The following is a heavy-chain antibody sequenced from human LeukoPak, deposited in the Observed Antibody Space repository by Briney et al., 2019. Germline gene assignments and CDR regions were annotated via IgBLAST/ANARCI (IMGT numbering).Heavy chain of an antibody. CDR3: ADLRITMIGGV. CDR1: GFTFSSYE. Sequence: TGGSLRLACAASGFTFSSYEMNWVRQAPGKGLEWVSYISSSGSTIYYADSVKGRFTISRDNAKNSLYLQMNSLRAEDTAVYYWADLRITMIGGVWGKGTTVTISS. J-gene: IGHJ6*04. V-gene: IGHV3-48*03. CDR2: ISSSGSTI. D-gene: IGHD3-10*02.